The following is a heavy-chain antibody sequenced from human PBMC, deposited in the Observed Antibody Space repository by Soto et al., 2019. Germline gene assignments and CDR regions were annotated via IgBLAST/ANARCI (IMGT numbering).Heavy chain of an antibody. J-gene: IGHJ4*02. V-gene: IGHV1-69*13. CDR3: AYRPSYCSSTSCPYSS. D-gene: IGHD2-2*01. Sequence: SVKVSCKASGGTFSSYAISWVRQAPGQGLEWMGGIIPIFGTANYAQKFQGRVTITADESTSTAYMELSSLRSEDTAVYYCAYRPSYCSSTSCPYSSWGQGTLVTVSS. CDR1: GGTFSSYA. CDR2: IIPIFGTA.